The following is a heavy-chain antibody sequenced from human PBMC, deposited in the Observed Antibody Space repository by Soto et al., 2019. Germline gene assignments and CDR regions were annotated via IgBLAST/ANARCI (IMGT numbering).Heavy chain of an antibody. Sequence: SETLSLTXTVSGGSISSYYWSWIRQPPGKGLEWIGYIYYSGSTNYNPSLKSRVTISVDTSKNQFSLKLSSVTAADTAVYYCARVIAAAGTLIDPWGQGTLVTVSS. CDR1: GGSISSYY. V-gene: IGHV4-59*01. D-gene: IGHD6-13*01. CDR3: ARVIAAAGTLIDP. J-gene: IGHJ5*02. CDR2: IYYSGST.